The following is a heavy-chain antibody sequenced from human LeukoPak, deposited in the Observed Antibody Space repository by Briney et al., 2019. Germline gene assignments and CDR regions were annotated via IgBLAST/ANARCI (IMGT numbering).Heavy chain of an antibody. CDR3: ARGSYCSGGVCPAPFDS. Sequence: QSGGSLRLSCAASGFTFSDYYMDWVRQVPGKGLEWIGRSRSKGHRYSTEYAASVRGRSTVSRDESKNLLFLQMTSLKSEDTAVYYCARGSYCSGGVCPAPFDSWGQGSLVTVSS. CDR1: GFTFSDYY. D-gene: IGHD2-8*02. J-gene: IGHJ4*02. CDR2: SRSKGHRYST. V-gene: IGHV3-72*01.